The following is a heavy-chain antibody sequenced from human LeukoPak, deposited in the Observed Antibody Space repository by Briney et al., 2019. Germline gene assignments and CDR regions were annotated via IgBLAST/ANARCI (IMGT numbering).Heavy chain of an antibody. Sequence: GASVKVSCKASGYTFTGYYMHWVRQAPGQGLEWMGWINPNSGGTNYAQKFQGRVTMTRDTSISTAYMELSRLRSDDTAVYYCARGASRIAAPADYWGQGTLVTVSS. J-gene: IGHJ4*02. CDR2: INPNSGGT. CDR3: ARGASRIAAPADY. CDR1: GYTFTGYY. D-gene: IGHD6-6*01. V-gene: IGHV1-2*02.